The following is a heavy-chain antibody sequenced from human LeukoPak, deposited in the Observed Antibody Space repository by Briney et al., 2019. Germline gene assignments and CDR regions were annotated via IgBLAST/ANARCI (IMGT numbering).Heavy chain of an antibody. V-gene: IGHV4-34*01. Sequence: SETLSLTCAVYGGSLSGYYWSWIRQPPGKGLEWIGEINHSGSTNYNPSLKSRVTISVDTSKNQFSLKLSSVTAADTAVYYCARGRYNWNRGYFDYWGQGTLVTVSS. CDR1: GGSLSGYY. CDR2: INHSGST. CDR3: ARGRYNWNRGYFDY. J-gene: IGHJ4*02. D-gene: IGHD1-20*01.